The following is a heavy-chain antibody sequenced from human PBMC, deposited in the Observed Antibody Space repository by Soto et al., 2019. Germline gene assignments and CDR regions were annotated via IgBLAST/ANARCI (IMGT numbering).Heavy chain of an antibody. V-gene: IGHV3-66*01. CDR1: GLTVSNNY. Sequence: GGSLRLSCAASGLTVSNNYMSWVRQAPGKGLEWVSVIYSGGSADYADSVKGRFTISRDNSKNTLYLQMNSLRAEDTAVYFCAREGTYSRDFDYWGQGTLVTVSS. J-gene: IGHJ4*02. CDR3: AREGTYSRDFDY. D-gene: IGHD2-21*01. CDR2: IYSGGSA.